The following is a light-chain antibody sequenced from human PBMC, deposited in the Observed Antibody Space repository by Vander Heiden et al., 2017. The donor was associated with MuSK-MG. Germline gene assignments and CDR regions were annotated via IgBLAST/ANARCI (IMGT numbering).Light chain of an antibody. CDR1: QSVRTN. CDR3: QQYKNGPQFTWT. V-gene: IGKV3-15*01. J-gene: IGKJ1*01. CDR2: GAS. Sequence: EIVLTQSPPTLSVSPGDRATLYCRASQSVRTNLAWYQQEPGQAPRLLIYGASTRATGMPDRFSGTGYGKEFTLTITNVQSEEFAVYYCQQYKNGPQFTWTFGQGTKVDIK.